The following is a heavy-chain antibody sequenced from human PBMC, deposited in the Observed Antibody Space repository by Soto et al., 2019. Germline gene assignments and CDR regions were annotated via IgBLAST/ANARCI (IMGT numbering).Heavy chain of an antibody. J-gene: IGHJ1*01. Sequence: SETLSLTCAVSGGSISSSNWWSWVRQPPGKGLEWSGEIYHSGSTNYNPSLKSRVTISVDKSKNQFSLKLSSVTAADTAVYYCARDYYDSSGYYQAEYFQHWGQGTLVT. CDR3: ARDYYDSSGYYQAEYFQH. V-gene: IGHV4-4*02. CDR2: IYHSGST. CDR1: GGSISSSNW. D-gene: IGHD3-22*01.